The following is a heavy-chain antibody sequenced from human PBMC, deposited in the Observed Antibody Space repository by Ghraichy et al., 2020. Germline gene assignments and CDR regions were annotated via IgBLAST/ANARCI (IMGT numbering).Heavy chain of an antibody. V-gene: IGHV3-74*01. CDR1: GFTFSTYW. CDR2: INSVGRST. J-gene: IGHJ4*02. D-gene: IGHD4-23*01. CDR3: SAWDGGTPIDY. Sequence: GGSLRLSCSASGFTFSTYWMHWVRQAPGKGLVWVSRINSVGRSTSYADSVKGRFTISRDNAKDTLYLQMNSLRAEDTAVYYCSAWDGGTPIDYWGQGTLVTVSS.